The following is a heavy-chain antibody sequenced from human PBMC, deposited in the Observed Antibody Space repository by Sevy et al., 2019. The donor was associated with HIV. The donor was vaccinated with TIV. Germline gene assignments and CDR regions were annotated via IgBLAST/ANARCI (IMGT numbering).Heavy chain of an antibody. Sequence: GGSLRLSCAASGFASSDHYVDWVRQAPGKGLEWVGRIRNRPNRYTTEYAASVEGRFTISRDDSRHSLYLQMNSLKTEDSAVYYCVRGPNCGVGGCQQISPYCLDVWGKGATVTVSS. CDR3: VRGPNCGVGGCQQISPYCLDV. CDR2: IRNRPNRYTT. J-gene: IGHJ6*03. V-gene: IGHV3-72*01. D-gene: IGHD2-21*01. CDR1: GFASSDHY.